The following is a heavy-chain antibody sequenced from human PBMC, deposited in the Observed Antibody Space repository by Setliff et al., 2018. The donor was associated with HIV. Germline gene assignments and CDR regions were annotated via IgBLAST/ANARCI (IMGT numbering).Heavy chain of an antibody. CDR2: IDSSGTKWYF. CDR3: ARGSYGSVLL. D-gene: IGHD6-19*01. Sequence: PSETLSLTCTISGGSFGVYRWSWIRQSAGRGLERIGRIDSSGTKWYFDYAVSVKSRIIINPDTSKNQFSLHLNSVTPEDTAVYYCARGSYGSVLLWGQGTLVTVSS. CDR1: GGSFGVYR. J-gene: IGHJ4*02. V-gene: IGHV6-1*01.